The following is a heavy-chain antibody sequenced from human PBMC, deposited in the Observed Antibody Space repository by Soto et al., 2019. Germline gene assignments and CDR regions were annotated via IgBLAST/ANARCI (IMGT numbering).Heavy chain of an antibody. CDR1: GGSQA. D-gene: IGHD5-18*01. CDR3: ATVGPPLSWSFTYGYEGPFEN. V-gene: IGHV1-69*06. CDR2: VIGVYPKT. J-gene: IGHJ4*02. Sequence: QVQLVQSGAEVKKPGSSVKVSCKTSGGSQATSWVRQAPGHGPEGLGGVIGVYPKTNKEEKFEGRVKITADKSTGTAYMELSSLTSVDTAVYNCATVGPPLSWSFTYGYEGPFENWGQGILVIVSS.